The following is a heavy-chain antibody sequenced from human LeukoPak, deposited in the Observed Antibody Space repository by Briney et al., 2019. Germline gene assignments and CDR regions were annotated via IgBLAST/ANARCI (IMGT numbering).Heavy chain of an antibody. V-gene: IGHV3-30*18. D-gene: IGHD3-16*02. J-gene: IGHJ6*03. CDR2: ISYDGINK. CDR1: GFTFSTYG. CDR3: AKTRYRVDYYYMDV. Sequence: GGSLRLSCAASGFTFSTYGMHWVRQAPGKGLEWVAVISYDGINKYYADSVMGRFTISRDNSKNTLYLQMNSLRAEDTAVYYCAKTRYRVDYYYMDVWGKGTTVTISS.